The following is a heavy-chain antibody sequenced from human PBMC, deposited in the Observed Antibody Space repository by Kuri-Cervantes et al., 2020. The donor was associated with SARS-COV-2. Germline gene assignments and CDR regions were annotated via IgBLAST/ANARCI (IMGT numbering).Heavy chain of an antibody. CDR2: INPSGGST. D-gene: IGHD7-27*01. Sequence: ASVKGSCKASGYTFTSYYMHWLRQAPGQGLEWMGIINPSGGSTSYAQKFQGRVTMNRDTSTSTVYMELRSLRSEDTAVYYCARAELTGIDYWGQGTLVTVSS. J-gene: IGHJ4*02. V-gene: IGHV1-46*01. CDR3: ARAELTGIDY. CDR1: GYTFTSYY.